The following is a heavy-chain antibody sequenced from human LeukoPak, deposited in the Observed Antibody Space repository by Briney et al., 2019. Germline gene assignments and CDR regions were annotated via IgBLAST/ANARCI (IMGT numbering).Heavy chain of an antibody. CDR2: IYYSGST. Sequence: SETLSLTCTVSGGSITSYYWSWIRQPPGKGLEWIGYIYYSGSTNYNPSLESRVTISVDTSKNQFSLKLSSVTAADTAVYYCASLAVAGPFDYWGQGTLLTVSS. J-gene: IGHJ4*02. CDR3: ASLAVAGPFDY. CDR1: GGSITSYY. V-gene: IGHV4-59*08. D-gene: IGHD6-19*01.